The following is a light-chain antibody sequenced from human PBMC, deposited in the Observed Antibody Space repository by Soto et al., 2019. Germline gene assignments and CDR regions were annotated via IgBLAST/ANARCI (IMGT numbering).Light chain of an antibody. V-gene: IGLV2-23*01. J-gene: IGLJ3*02. CDR3: CSLTNGATWV. CDR1: NSDVGSHNF. CDR2: EAS. Sequence: QSALTQPASVSGSPGQSITISCPGTNSDVGSHNFVSWYQQYPGKAPKLLIYEASKRPSGLSNRFSGYKSGNTASLTISGLQSEDEADYYCCSLTNGATWVFGGGTKLTVL.